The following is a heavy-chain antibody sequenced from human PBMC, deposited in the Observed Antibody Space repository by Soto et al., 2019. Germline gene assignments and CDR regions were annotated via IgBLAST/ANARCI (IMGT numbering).Heavy chain of an antibody. CDR1: GYTFTSYA. Sequence: QVQLVQSGAEVKKPGASVKVSCKASGYTFTSYAMHWVRQAPGQRLEWMGWINAGNGNTKYSQKFQGRVTITRDTSASTAYMELSSLRAEDTAVYYCARVSGISVAEVWGQGTLVTVSS. V-gene: IGHV1-3*01. J-gene: IGHJ4*02. CDR2: INAGNGNT. D-gene: IGHD6-19*01. CDR3: ARVSGISVAEV.